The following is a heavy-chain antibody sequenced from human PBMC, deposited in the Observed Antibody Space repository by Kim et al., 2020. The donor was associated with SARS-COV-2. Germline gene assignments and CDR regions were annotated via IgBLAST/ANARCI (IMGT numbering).Heavy chain of an antibody. Sequence: GGSLRLSCAASGFTFSSYSMNWVRQAPGKGLEWVSSISSSSSYIYYADSLKGRFTISSDNAQNSLYLQMNSLRAEDTAVYYCAREGGGSSGWSWFDPWGQGTLVTVSS. V-gene: IGHV3-21*01. CDR1: GFTFSSYS. CDR2: ISSSSSYI. D-gene: IGHD6-19*01. J-gene: IGHJ5*02. CDR3: AREGGGSSGWSWFDP.